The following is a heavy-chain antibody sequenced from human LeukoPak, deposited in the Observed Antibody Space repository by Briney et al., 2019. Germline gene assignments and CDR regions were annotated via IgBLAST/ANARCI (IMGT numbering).Heavy chain of an antibody. CDR1: GFTFSSYA. J-gene: IGHJ4*02. CDR3: AKVGYCSSTSCYREIGY. Sequence: GGSLRLSCAASGFTFSSYAMSWVRQAPGKGLEWVSAISGSGGGTYYADSVKGRFTIPRDNSKNTLYLQMNSLRAEDTAVYYCAKVGYCSSTSCYREIGYWGQGTLVTVSS. CDR2: ISGSGGGT. D-gene: IGHD2-2*02. V-gene: IGHV3-23*01.